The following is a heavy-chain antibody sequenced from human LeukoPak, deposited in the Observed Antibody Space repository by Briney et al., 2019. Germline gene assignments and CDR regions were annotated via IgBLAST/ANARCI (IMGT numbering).Heavy chain of an antibody. CDR3: ASLPRGDRVFDY. Sequence: SSETLSLTCAVYGGSFSGYYWSWIRQPPGKGLEWIGEINHSGSTNYNPSLKSRVTISVDTSKNQFSLKLSSVTAADTAVYYCASLPRGDRVFDYWGQGTLVTVSS. CDR2: INHSGST. J-gene: IGHJ4*02. D-gene: IGHD3-16*01. V-gene: IGHV4-34*01. CDR1: GGSFSGYY.